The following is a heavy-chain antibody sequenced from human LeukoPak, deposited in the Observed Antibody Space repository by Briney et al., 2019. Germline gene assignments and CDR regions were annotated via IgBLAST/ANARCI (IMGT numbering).Heavy chain of an antibody. D-gene: IGHD3-10*01. Sequence: SETLSLTCTVSGYSISSGYYWGWIRQPPGKGLEWIGSIYHGGSTYYNPSLKSRVTMSVDTSKNQFSLKLTSVTAADTAVYYCARVRLWFGDHLDDYWGQGTLVTVSS. CDR2: IYHGGST. CDR3: ARVRLWFGDHLDDY. CDR1: GYSISSGYY. J-gene: IGHJ4*02. V-gene: IGHV4-38-2*02.